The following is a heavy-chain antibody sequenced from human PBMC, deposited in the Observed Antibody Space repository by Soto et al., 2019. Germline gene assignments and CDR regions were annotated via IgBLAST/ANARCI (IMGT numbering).Heavy chain of an antibody. J-gene: IGHJ4*02. CDR3: AKSSSLITMRVVVSIDY. CDR2: ISSSGSTI. CDR1: GFAFSSFE. Sequence: RLYCRASGFAFSSFERNWVRQAPGKGLEWVSYISSSGSTIYYADSVKGRFTISRDNAKNSLYLQMNSLRAEDTAVYYCAKSSSLITMRVVVSIDYWGQGTQAAAS. D-gene: IGHD3-22*01. V-gene: IGHV3-48*03.